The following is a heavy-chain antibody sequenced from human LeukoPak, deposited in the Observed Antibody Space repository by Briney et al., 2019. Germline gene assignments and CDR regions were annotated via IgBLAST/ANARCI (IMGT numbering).Heavy chain of an antibody. V-gene: IGHV3-33*01. CDR3: ARDLSYYSSGSYLFH. CDR2: IWYDETNS. Sequence: GGSLRLSCAASGFGFSTCGMHWVRQAPGQGLEGVAIIWYDETNSYYAESVEVRFTISRENSKNMLYLQMKSLRAEDTAVYYCARDLSYYSSGSYLFHWGQGTLVTVSS. J-gene: IGHJ4*02. D-gene: IGHD3-10*01. CDR1: GFGFSTCG.